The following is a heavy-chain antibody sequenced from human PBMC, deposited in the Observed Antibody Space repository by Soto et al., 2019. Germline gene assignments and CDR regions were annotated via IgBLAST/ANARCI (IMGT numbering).Heavy chain of an antibody. D-gene: IGHD3-16*02. CDR2: ISGNGDST. V-gene: IGHV3-23*01. CDR1: GVTFSSYT. CDR3: AKGVNRAHPYFFDY. J-gene: IGHJ4*02. Sequence: EVQLLESGGDLVQPGGSLRLSCAASGVTFSSYTMNWACQAPAKGLQWVAGISGNGDSTYYADSVKGRFTITRDASKNTLHLQMNSLRAEDTALYYCAKGVNRAHPYFFDYWGQGTLVTVSS.